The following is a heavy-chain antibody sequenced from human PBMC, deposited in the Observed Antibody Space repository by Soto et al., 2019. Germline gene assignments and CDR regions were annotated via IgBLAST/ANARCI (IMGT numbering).Heavy chain of an antibody. J-gene: IGHJ6*02. CDR3: ARGRSAADSYYYYDGMDV. CDR2: LYSARIA. D-gene: IGHD2-15*01. CDR1: GGSISISNVY. Sequence: SETLSLTCSVSGGSISISNVYWGWVRQSPGRGLEWIGSLYSARIAHYNPSLKSRVTISVDTSQNQFSLELSSVTVADTAVYYCARGRSAADSYYYYDGMDVSGQGTTVTVSS. V-gene: IGHV4-39*01.